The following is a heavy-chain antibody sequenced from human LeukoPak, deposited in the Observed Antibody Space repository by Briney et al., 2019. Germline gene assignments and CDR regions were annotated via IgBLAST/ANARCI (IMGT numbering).Heavy chain of an antibody. Sequence: GASVKVSCKASGYTFTSYAMHWVRQAPGQRLEWMGWINAGNGSTKYSQKFQGRVTITRDTSASTAYMELSSLRSEDTAVYYCARGMVRGVITLPDDYWGQGTLVTVSS. CDR3: ARGMVRGVITLPDDY. CDR2: INAGNGST. V-gene: IGHV1-3*01. J-gene: IGHJ4*02. CDR1: GYTFTSYA. D-gene: IGHD3-10*01.